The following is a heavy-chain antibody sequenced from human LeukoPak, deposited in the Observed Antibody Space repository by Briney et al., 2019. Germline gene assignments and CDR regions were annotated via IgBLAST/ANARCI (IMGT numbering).Heavy chain of an antibody. V-gene: IGHV3-9*01. J-gene: IGHJ6*02. Sequence: GRSLRLSCAASGFTFDDHAMHWVRQAPGKGLEWVSTIKWNSGSIGYADSVKGRFTISRDNAKNSLYLQMNSLRPEDTALYYCAKDRRIAAAGKYGMDVWGQGTSVTVSS. CDR2: IKWNSGSI. CDR3: AKDRRIAAAGKYGMDV. D-gene: IGHD6-13*01. CDR1: GFTFDDHA.